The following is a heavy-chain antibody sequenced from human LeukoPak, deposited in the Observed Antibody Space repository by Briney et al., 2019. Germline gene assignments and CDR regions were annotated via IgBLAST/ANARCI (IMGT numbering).Heavy chain of an antibody. CDR1: GFTFSSYA. CDR2: ISGSGGST. D-gene: IGHD6-19*01. CDR3: AKDRGGSSGWYANFEY. Sequence: GGSLRLSCAASGFTFSSYAMSWVRQAPGKGLEWVSAISGSGGSTYYADSVKGRFTISRDNSKNTLYLQMNSLRAEDTAVYYCAKDRGGSSGWYANFEYWGQRTLVNVFS. J-gene: IGHJ4*02. V-gene: IGHV3-23*01.